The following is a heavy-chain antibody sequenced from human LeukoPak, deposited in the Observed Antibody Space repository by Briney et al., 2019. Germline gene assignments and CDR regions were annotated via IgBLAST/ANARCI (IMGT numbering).Heavy chain of an antibody. CDR1: GYTFTSYG. CDR2: ISAYNGNT. CDR3: ARDRPLDIVVVDDAFDI. V-gene: IGHV1-18*01. Sequence: ASVKVSCKASGYTFTSYGISWVRQAPGQGLEWMGWISAYNGNTNYAQKLQGRVTMTTDTSTSTAYMELRSLRSDDTAVYYCARDRPLDIVVVDDAFDIWGQGTMVTVSS. D-gene: IGHD2-21*01. J-gene: IGHJ3*02.